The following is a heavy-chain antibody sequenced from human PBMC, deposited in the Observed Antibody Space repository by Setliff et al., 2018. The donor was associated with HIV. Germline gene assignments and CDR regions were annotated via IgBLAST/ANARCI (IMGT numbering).Heavy chain of an antibody. CDR3: ARDPPGYGDSNDY. Sequence: SETLSLTCTVSGGSVGSGSYYWSWIRQSPWKGLEWIGYIYYSGSTTYNPTLKSRVTMSIDTSKNQFSLKVRSVSAADTAVYYCARDPPGYGDSNDYWGQGMLVTVSS. CDR2: IYYSGST. J-gene: IGHJ4*02. V-gene: IGHV4-61*01. CDR1: GGSVGSGSYY. D-gene: IGHD4-17*01.